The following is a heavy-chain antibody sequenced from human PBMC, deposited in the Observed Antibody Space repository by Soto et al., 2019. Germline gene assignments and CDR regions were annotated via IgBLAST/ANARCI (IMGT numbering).Heavy chain of an antibody. CDR2: IYYSGST. CDR1: GGSISSGGYY. V-gene: IGHV4-31*03. CDR3: ATVGSSGYYSTFDY. J-gene: IGHJ4*02. Sequence: QVQLQESGPGLVKPSQTLSLTCTVSGGSISSGGYYWSWIRQHPGKGLEWIGYIYYSGSTYYNPSLKSRVTISVDTSKNQFALKLSSVTAADTAVYYCATVGSSGYYSTFDYWGQGTLVTVSS. D-gene: IGHD3-22*01.